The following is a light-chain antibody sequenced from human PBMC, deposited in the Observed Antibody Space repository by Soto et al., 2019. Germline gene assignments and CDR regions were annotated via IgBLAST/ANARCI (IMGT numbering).Light chain of an antibody. J-gene: IGKJ2*01. CDR1: QSISNW. Sequence: DIQMTQSPSTLSVSVGDRVTITCRASQSISNWLAWYQQKPGKAPTLLIYDVSRLESGVPSRFSGSGSGTEFTLTINSLQPDYFATYYCQQYDNYYTFGQGTKVAIK. V-gene: IGKV1-5*01. CDR3: QQYDNYYT. CDR2: DVS.